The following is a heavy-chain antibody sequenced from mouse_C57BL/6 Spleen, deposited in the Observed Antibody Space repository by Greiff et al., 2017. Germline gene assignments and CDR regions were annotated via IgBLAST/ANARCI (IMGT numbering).Heavy chain of an antibody. Sequence: VQLKESGPGLVKPSQSLSLTCSVTGYSITSGYYWNWIRQFPGNKLEWMGYISYDGSNNYNPSRKNRISITRDTSKNQFFLKLNSVTTEDTATYYCARDLNDYDGTLAWFAYWGQGTLVTVSA. CDR2: ISYDGSN. V-gene: IGHV3-6*01. CDR1: GYSITSGYY. J-gene: IGHJ3*01. CDR3: ARDLNDYDGTLAWFAY. D-gene: IGHD2-4*01.